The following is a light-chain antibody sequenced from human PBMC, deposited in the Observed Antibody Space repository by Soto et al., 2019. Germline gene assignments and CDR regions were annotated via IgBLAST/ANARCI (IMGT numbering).Light chain of an antibody. CDR1: RSNIGNNA. CDR2: NNN. J-gene: IGLJ3*02. Sequence: QSVLTQTPSASGTPGQTVTISCSGSRSNIGNNAVIWYQQLPGTDPKLLIYNNNQRPSGVPDRFSGSKSGTSAALAISGLHSEDEADYYCATWDDSLNARGVFGGGTKLTVL. CDR3: ATWDDSLNARGV. V-gene: IGLV1-44*01.